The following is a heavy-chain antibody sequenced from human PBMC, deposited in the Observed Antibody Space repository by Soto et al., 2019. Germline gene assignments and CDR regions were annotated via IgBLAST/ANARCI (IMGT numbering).Heavy chain of an antibody. CDR2: INHSGST. J-gene: IGHJ4*02. V-gene: IGHV4-34*01. Sequence: PSETLSLTCAVYGGSFSGYYWSWIRQPPGKGLEWIGEINHSGSTNYNPSLKSRVTISVDTSKNQFSLKLSSVTAADTAVYYCGRGITGTYAYFDYWGQGTLVTVSS. D-gene: IGHD1-20*01. CDR3: GRGITGTYAYFDY. CDR1: GGSFSGYY.